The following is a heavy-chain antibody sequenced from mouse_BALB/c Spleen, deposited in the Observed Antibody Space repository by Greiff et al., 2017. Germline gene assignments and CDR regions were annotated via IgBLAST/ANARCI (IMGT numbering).Heavy chain of an antibody. CDR2: INPDSSTI. D-gene: IGHD2-14*01. CDR3: ARRDKYVPYAMDY. V-gene: IGHV4-1*02. J-gene: IGHJ4*01. Sequence: EVQLLESGGGLVQPGGSLKLSCAASGFDFSRYWMRWVRQAPGKGLEWIGEINPDSSTINYTPSLKDKFIISRDNAKNTLYLQMSKVRSEDTALYYCARRDKYVPYAMDYWGQGTSVTVSS. CDR1: GFDFSRYW.